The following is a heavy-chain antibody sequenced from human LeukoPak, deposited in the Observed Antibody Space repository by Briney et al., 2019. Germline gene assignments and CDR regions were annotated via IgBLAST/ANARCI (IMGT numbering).Heavy chain of an antibody. J-gene: IGHJ4*02. Sequence: GGSLRLSCAASGFTFSSYWMSWVRQAPGKGLEWVANIKQDGSEIDYVDSVKGRFTISRDNAKNSLDLQMNSLRVEDTALYYCARGKLSFDYWGQGTLVTVSS. D-gene: IGHD4-23*01. CDR1: GFTFSSYW. CDR3: ARGKLSFDY. V-gene: IGHV3-7*01. CDR2: IKQDGSEI.